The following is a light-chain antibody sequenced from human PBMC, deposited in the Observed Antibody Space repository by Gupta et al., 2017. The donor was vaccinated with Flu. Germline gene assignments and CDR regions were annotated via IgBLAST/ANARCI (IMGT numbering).Light chain of an antibody. CDR2: AAS. CDR1: QDISTY. Sequence: DIPLTQSPSFLSASVGDRVTITCRASQDISTYLAWYQQKPGKAPRPLMFAASTLQSGVPSRFSGSGYGTEFTLTISRRQPEDFATYYCQQLNRYSWNSFGQGTRLDIK. V-gene: IGKV1-9*01. J-gene: IGKJ5*01. CDR3: QQLNRYSWNS.